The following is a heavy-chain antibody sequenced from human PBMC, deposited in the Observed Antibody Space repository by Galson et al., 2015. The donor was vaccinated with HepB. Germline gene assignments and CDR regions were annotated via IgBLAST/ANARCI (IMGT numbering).Heavy chain of an antibody. D-gene: IGHD5-18*01. V-gene: IGHV5-10-1*01. Sequence: QSGAEVKKPGESLRISCKGSGYSFATYWITWVRQMPGKGLEWMGRIDPSDSYTDYSPSFQGLVTISTDKSISTAYLQWSSLKASDTAIYYCARQRGSGAYTYGSDYWGQGTLVTVSS. CDR3: ARQRGSGAYTYGSDY. CDR1: GYSFATYW. CDR2: IDPSDSYT. J-gene: IGHJ4*02.